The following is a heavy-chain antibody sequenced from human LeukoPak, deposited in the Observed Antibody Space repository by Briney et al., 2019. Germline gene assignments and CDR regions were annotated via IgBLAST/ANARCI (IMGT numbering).Heavy chain of an antibody. J-gene: IGHJ4*02. V-gene: IGHV3-21*01. CDR1: GFTFSSYS. D-gene: IGHD6-19*01. Sequence: GGSLRLSCAASGFTFSSYSMNWVRQAPGKGLEWVSSISSSSSYIYYADSVKGRFTISRDNAKNSLYLQMNSLRAEDTAVYYCARDATQTVAVALYWGQGTLVTVSS. CDR3: ARDATQTVAVALY. CDR2: ISSSSSYI.